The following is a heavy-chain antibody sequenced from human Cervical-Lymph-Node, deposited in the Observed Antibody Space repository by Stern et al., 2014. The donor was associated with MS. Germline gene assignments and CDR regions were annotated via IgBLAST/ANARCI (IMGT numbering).Heavy chain of an antibody. CDR1: GYKFTNYY. CDR2: INPSGDST. Sequence: MQLVESGAEVKKPGASVKISCTAPGYKFTNYYIHWMRQAPGQGPEWMGMINPSGDSTTYAQKFQGRVTMTRDTSTSTVYMELSRLRSEDAAVYYCASGRLGYWGQGTQVTVSS. V-gene: IGHV1-46*01. CDR3: ASGRLGY. J-gene: IGHJ4*02.